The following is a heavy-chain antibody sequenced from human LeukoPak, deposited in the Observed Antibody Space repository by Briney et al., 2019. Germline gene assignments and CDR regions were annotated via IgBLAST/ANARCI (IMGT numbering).Heavy chain of an antibody. CDR1: GYTFTGYY. J-gene: IGHJ6*03. CDR2: INPNSGGT. V-gene: IGHV1-2*02. CDR3: ARAFVDTAMVPHYYYYYYYMDV. D-gene: IGHD5-18*01. Sequence: ASVKVSCKASGYTFTGYYMHWVRQAPGQGLEWMGWINPNSGGTNYAQKFQGRVTMTRDTSISTAYMELSRLRSDDTAVYYCARAFVDTAMVPHYYYYYYYMDVWGKGTTVTISS.